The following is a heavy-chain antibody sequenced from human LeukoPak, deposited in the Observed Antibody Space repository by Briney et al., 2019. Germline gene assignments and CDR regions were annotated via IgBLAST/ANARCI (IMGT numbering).Heavy chain of an antibody. Sequence: ESLKISCKCSGYSFTSYWIGWVRQIPGKGLEWMGIIYSGYSDTNYSPSFQGQVTISVDKSISTAYLQWSSLKASDTAMYYCARTYYYDSSGYSTILFQHWGQGTLVTVSS. CDR2: IYSGYSDT. J-gene: IGHJ1*01. CDR3: ARTYYYDSSGYSTILFQH. D-gene: IGHD3-22*01. CDR1: GYSFTSYW. V-gene: IGHV5-51*01.